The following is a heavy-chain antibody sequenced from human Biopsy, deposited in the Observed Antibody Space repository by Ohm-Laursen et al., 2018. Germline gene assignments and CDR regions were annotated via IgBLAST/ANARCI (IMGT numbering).Heavy chain of an antibody. J-gene: IGHJ6*02. V-gene: IGHV3-30*18. CDR3: AKDLSVYYYCGIDV. CDR2: ISYDQITK. Sequence: SLRLSCAASGFTFRTYGMHWVRLAPGKALAWVAVISYDQITKNYVDSVSGRFTISRDNSKNTLYLQVNSLRAEDTAVYYCAKDLSVYYYCGIDVWGQGTTVTVSS. D-gene: IGHD5/OR15-5a*01. CDR1: GFTFRTYG.